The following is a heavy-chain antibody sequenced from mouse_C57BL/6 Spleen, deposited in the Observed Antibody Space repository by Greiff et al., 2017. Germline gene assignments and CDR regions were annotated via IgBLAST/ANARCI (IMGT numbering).Heavy chain of an antibody. CDR2: IDPSDSYT. V-gene: IGHV1-69*01. CDR3: ARNYYGSSRYFDY. Sequence: QVQLQQSGAELVMPGASVKLSCKASGYTFTSYWMHWVKQRPGQGLEWIGEIDPSDSYTNYNQKFKGKSTLTVDKSSSTAYMQLSSLTSEDSAVYYCARNYYGSSRYFDYWGQGTTLTVSS. CDR1: GYTFTSYW. J-gene: IGHJ2*01. D-gene: IGHD1-1*01.